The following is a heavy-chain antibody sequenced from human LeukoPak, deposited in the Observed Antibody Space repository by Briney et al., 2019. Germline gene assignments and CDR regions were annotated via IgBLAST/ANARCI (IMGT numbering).Heavy chain of an antibody. CDR1: GFTVNTNC. CDR3: AREYSGYGLDY. J-gene: IGHJ4*02. D-gene: IGHD5-12*01. V-gene: IGHV3-66*01. CDR2: MCSVGNT. Sequence: PGGSLRLSCAVSGFTVNTNCFNWVRQAPGKGLEWVSVMCSVGNTHYADSVKGRFTISRDNSKNTLYLQMNSLRAEDTAVYYCAREYSGYGLDYWGQGTLVTVSS.